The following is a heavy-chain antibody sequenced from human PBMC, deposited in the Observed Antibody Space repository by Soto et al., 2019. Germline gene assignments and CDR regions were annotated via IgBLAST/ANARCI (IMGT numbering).Heavy chain of an antibody. D-gene: IGHD3-3*01. CDR3: ARFGLVTFDC. V-gene: IGHV3-21*01. Sequence: GGSLRLSCAASGFIFNTYSMDWVRQAPGKGLEWVASISPSGSYMYYGDSLRGRFTVSRDNAKNSLYLQMDSLRADDTAIYYCARFGLVTFDCWGQGTLVTVSS. CDR1: GFIFNTYS. J-gene: IGHJ4*02. CDR2: ISPSGSYM.